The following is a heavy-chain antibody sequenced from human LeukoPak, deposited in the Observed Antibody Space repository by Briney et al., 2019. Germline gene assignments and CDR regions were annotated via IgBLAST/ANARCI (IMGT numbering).Heavy chain of an antibody. Sequence: SETLSLTCTVSGDSINNYYWSWIRQTPGKGLEWIGSVYYRGSSNYNPSLKSRVTIAVDTSKTQFSLKLDSVTAADAAVYYCARDPALGRYSAFDPWGQGTMVTGSS. D-gene: IGHD1-14*01. CDR3: ARDPALGRYSAFDP. J-gene: IGHJ3*01. CDR2: VYYRGSS. CDR1: GDSINNYY. V-gene: IGHV4-59*01.